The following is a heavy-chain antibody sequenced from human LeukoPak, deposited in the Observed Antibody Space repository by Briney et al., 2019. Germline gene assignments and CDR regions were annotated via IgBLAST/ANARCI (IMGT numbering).Heavy chain of an antibody. D-gene: IGHD1-26*01. CDR1: IDSYSNYH. CDR3: ARGQGATVPQVGKNWFDP. CDR2: VNESGGT. V-gene: IGHV4-34*01. J-gene: IGHJ5*02. Sequence: SETLSLTCAVYIDSYSNYHWNWIRQTPAKGMEWIGEVNESGGTNISPSLRSRVILSVDTSKNQFSLKLISVTVADTAIYYCARGQGATVPQVGKNWFDPWGQGTLVTVSS.